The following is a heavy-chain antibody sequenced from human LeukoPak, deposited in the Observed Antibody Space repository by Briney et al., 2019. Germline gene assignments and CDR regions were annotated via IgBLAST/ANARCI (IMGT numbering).Heavy chain of an antibody. D-gene: IGHD2-21*02. CDR3: ARHIVVVTAPYYFDY. CDR2: ISAYNGNT. V-gene: IGHV1-18*01. J-gene: IGHJ4*02. Sequence: ASVKVSCKASGYTFTSYGISRVRQAPGQGLEWMGWISAYNGNTNYAQKLQGRVTMTTDTSTSTAYMELRSLRSDDTAVYYCARHIVVVTAPYYFDYWGQGTLVTASS. CDR1: GYTFTSYG.